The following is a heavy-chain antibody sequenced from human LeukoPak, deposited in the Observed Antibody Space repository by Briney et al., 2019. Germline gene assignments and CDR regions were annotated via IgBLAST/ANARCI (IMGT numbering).Heavy chain of an antibody. CDR1: GFTFSSYA. J-gene: IGHJ4*02. Sequence: PGRSLRLSCAASGFTFSSYAMHWVRQAPGKGLEWVAVISYDGSNKYYADSVKGRFTISRDNSKNTLYLQMNSLRAEDTAVYYCAKEGSSSDFDYWGQGSLVIVSS. CDR3: AKEGSSSDFDY. V-gene: IGHV3-30-3*01. CDR2: ISYDGSNK. D-gene: IGHD6-13*01.